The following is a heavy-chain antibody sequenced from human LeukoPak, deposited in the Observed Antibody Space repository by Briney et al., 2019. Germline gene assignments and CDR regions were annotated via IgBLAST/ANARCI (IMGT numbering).Heavy chain of an antibody. CDR3: ATGNWNYDS. Sequence: SETLSLTCTVSGGSISSYYWSWIRQPPGKGLEWIGYIYYSGSTNYNPSLRSRVTISINTSKTQFSLNLISVTAADTAVYFCATGNWNYDSWGQGPWSPSLQ. CDR1: GGSISSYY. V-gene: IGHV4-59*08. J-gene: IGHJ5*01. D-gene: IGHD1-7*01. CDR2: IYYSGST.